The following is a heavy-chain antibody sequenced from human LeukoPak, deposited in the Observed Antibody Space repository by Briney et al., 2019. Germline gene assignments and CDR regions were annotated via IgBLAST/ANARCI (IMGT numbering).Heavy chain of an antibody. CDR1: GYTFTSYY. Sequence: ASVNVSCKASGYTFTSYYMHWVRQAPGQGLEWMGIINPSGGSTSYAQKFQGRVTMTRDTTTNTVYMELSSLRSEDTAVYFCARATLSDYYFNYWGQGTLVTVSS. V-gene: IGHV1-46*01. CDR3: ARATLSDYYFNY. J-gene: IGHJ4*02. CDR2: INPSGGST.